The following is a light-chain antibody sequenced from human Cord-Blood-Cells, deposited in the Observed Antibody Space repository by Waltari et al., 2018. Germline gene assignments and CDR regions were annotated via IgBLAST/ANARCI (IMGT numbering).Light chain of an antibody. CDR1: QSVLYSSNNKNY. Sequence: DIVMTQSPDSLAVSLGERDTINCKSSQSVLYSSNNKNYLAWYQQKPGQPPKLLIYWAATRESGVPDLFSGSGSGTDFTLTISSLQAEDVAVYYCQQYYSTPWTFGQGTKVEIK. V-gene: IGKV4-1*01. J-gene: IGKJ1*01. CDR2: WAA. CDR3: QQYYSTPWT.